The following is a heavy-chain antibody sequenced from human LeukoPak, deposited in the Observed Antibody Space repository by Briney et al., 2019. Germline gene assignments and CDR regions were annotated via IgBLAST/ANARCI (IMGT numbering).Heavy chain of an antibody. V-gene: IGHV4-4*07. J-gene: IGHJ5*02. CDR2: IYTSGST. D-gene: IGHD3-3*01. CDR1: GGSISSYY. Sequence: SETLSLICTVSGGSISSYYWSWIRQPPGKGLEWIGRIYTSGSTNYNPSLKSRVTMSVDTSKNQFSLKLSSVTAADTAVYYCAREGDDFWSGYSHARIPTWGQGTLVTVSS. CDR3: AREGDDFWSGYSHARIPT.